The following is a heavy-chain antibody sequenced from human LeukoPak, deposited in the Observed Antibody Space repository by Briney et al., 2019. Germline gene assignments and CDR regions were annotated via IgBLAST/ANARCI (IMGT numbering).Heavy chain of an antibody. V-gene: IGHV3-23*01. Sequence: PGGSLRLSCAASGFTLSIYAMSWVRQAPGKGLEWVSGSSGSGGGTYYADSVKGRFTISRDNSKNTVYLQMNSLRAEDTAIYYCAKEKTYYYDSSGCFHYWGQGTLVTVSS. D-gene: IGHD3-22*01. CDR2: SSGSGGGT. CDR3: AKEKTYYYDSSGCFHY. J-gene: IGHJ4*02. CDR1: GFTLSIYA.